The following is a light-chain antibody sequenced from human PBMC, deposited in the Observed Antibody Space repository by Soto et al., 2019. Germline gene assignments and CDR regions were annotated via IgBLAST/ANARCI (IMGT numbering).Light chain of an antibody. CDR1: TSNIGNNA. V-gene: IGLV1-36*01. Sequence: QSVLTQPPSVSEAPRQSVTISCSGSTSNIGNNAVNWYQHLPGKAPKLLIYYDDLLPSGVSDRFSAFKSGTSASLAISGLQSEDEADYYCATWDDSLNGVIFGGGTKLTVL. J-gene: IGLJ2*01. CDR3: ATWDDSLNGVI. CDR2: YDD.